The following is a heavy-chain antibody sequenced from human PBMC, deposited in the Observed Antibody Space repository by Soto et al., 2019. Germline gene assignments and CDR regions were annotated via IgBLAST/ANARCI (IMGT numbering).Heavy chain of an antibody. Sequence: QVQLVQSGAEVKKPGASVKVSCKASGYTFTNNYIHWVRQAPGQGLEWMGWIIPNSGGTKYAQKFQGTVTMTRDTSSSTAYLELTSLRSDDTAVYYCAKGNAPSGVDYWGQGTLVTVSS. J-gene: IGHJ4*02. CDR1: GYTFTNNY. D-gene: IGHD3-10*01. V-gene: IGHV1-2*02. CDR2: IIPNSGGT. CDR3: AKGNAPSGVDY.